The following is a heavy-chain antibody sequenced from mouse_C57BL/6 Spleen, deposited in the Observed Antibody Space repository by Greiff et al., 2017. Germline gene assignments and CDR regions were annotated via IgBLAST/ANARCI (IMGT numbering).Heavy chain of an antibody. D-gene: IGHD1-1*02. J-gene: IGHJ2*01. Sequence: QVQLKQPGAELVRPGSSVKLSCKASGYTFTSYWMHWVKQRPIQGLEWIGNIDPSDSETHYNQKFKDKATLTVDKSSSTAYMQLSSLTSEDSAVYYCATRGDYGYFDYWGQGTTLTVSS. V-gene: IGHV1-52*01. CDR2: IDPSDSET. CDR3: ATRGDYGYFDY. CDR1: GYTFTSYW.